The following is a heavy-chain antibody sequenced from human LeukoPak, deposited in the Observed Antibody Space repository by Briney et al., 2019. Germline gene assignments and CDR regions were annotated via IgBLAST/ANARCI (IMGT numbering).Heavy chain of an antibody. J-gene: IGHJ2*01. CDR2: LYYSGST. Sequence: SETLTLTCTVSGGSISSYYWSRIRQPPGKGLEWIGYLYYSGSTNYNPSLKSRVTISVDTSKNQFSLKLSSVTAADTAVYYCARDRGLDSSSWFGYWYFDLWGRGTLVTVSS. CDR3: ARDRGLDSSSWFGYWYFDL. CDR1: GGSISSYY. D-gene: IGHD6-13*01. V-gene: IGHV4-59*01.